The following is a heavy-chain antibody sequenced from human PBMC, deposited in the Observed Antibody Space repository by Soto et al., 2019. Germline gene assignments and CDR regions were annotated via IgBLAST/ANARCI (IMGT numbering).Heavy chain of an antibody. V-gene: IGHV3-30-3*01. CDR1: GFTFSSYA. J-gene: IGHJ4*02. Sequence: GGSLRLSCAASGFTFSSYAMHWVRQAPGKGLEWVAVISYDGSNKYYADSVKGRFTISRDNSKNTLYLQMNSLRAEDTAVYCCAREDYYDSSGYSGPLDYWGQGTLVTVSS. CDR2: ISYDGSNK. D-gene: IGHD3-22*01. CDR3: AREDYYDSSGYSGPLDY.